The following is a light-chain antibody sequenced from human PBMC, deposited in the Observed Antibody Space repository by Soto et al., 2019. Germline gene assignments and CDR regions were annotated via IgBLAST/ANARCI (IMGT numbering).Light chain of an antibody. CDR3: QKYGDSRA. CDR2: GAS. J-gene: IGKJ1*01. CDR1: QSVSSSY. V-gene: IGKV3-20*01. Sequence: EIVFTQSPGTLSLSPGERATLSCRASQSVSSSYLAWYQQKPGQAPRLLIYGASSRATGIPDRFSGSGSGTDFTLTISRLEPEDFAVYYCQKYGDSRAFGQGTKV.